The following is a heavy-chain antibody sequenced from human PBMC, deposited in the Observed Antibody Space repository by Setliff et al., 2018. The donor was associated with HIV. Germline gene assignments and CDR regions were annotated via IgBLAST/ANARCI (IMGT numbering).Heavy chain of an antibody. Sequence: SVKVSCKTSGGTFRTSVISWVRQAPGQGLEWVGGILPFLGMGDFAQKFQGRVTTTADESTSTAYMELSSLRSDDTAVYYCGASQDSYSYLGYYYSGVNVWGQGTTVTVSS. CDR1: GGTFRTSV. D-gene: IGHD3-16*01. CDR2: ILPFLGMG. V-gene: IGHV1-69*10. CDR3: GASQDSYSYLGYYYSGVNV. J-gene: IGHJ6*02.